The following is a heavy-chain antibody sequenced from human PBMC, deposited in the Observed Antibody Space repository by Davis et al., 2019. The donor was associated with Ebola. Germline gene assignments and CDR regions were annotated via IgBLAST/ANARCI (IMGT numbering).Heavy chain of an antibody. CDR3: ARGESGSYEVLYYYYGMDV. J-gene: IGHJ6*04. V-gene: IGHV4-4*02. Sequence: SETLSLTCAVSGGSISSSNWWSWVRQPPGKGLEWIGEIYHSGSTNYNPSLKSRVTISVDTSKNQFSLKLSSVTAADTAVYYCARGESGSYEVLYYYYGMDVWGKGTTVTVSS. CDR1: GGSISSSNW. CDR2: IYHSGST. D-gene: IGHD1-26*01.